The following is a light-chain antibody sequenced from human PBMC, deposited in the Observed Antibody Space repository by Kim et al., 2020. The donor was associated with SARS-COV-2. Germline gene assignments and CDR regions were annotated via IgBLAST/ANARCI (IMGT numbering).Light chain of an antibody. CDR1: QGISSW. J-gene: IGKJ4*01. CDR2: PAS. Sequence: ASVGGRVTITCPASQGISSWLAWYQQKPGKAPKLLIFPASSLESGVPSRFSGSGSGTDFSLTISSLQPEDFATYYCQQANNFPLTFGGGTKVDIK. CDR3: QQANNFPLT. V-gene: IGKV1-12*01.